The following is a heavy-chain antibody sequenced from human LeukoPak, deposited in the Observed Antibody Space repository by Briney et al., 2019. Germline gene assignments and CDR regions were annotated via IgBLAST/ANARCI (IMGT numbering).Heavy chain of an antibody. CDR1: GFTFSSYA. CDR3: ASLTTSWSPYFDY. V-gene: IGHV3-30-3*01. CDR2: ISYDGSNK. J-gene: IGHJ4*02. Sequence: GGSLRLSCAASGFTFSSYAMHWVRQAPGKGLEWVAVISYDGSNKYYADSVKGRFTISRDNAKNTLYLQMNSLRAEDTAVYYCASLTTSWSPYFDYWGQGTLVTVSS. D-gene: IGHD2-2*01.